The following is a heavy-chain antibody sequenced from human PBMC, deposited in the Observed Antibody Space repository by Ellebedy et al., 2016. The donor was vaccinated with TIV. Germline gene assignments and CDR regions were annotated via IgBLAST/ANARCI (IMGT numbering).Heavy chain of an antibody. D-gene: IGHD3-10*01. Sequence: GESLKISXAASGFSFSSYAMSWVRQAPGKGLEWVSAISGSGGSTYYADSVKGRFTISRDNSKNTLYLQMNSLRAEDTAVYYCAKELGGLLWFGELLFGYWGQGTLVTVSS. CDR3: AKELGGLLWFGELLFGY. J-gene: IGHJ4*02. CDR1: GFSFSSYA. V-gene: IGHV3-23*01. CDR2: ISGSGGST.